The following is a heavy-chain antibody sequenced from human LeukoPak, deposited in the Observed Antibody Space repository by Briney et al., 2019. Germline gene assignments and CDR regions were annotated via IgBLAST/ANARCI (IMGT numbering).Heavy chain of an antibody. CDR3: ARRVGRYFGERAYYYYYMDV. CDR2: INHSGST. Sequence: SETLSLTCAVYVGSFSGYYWTWLRQPPGKGLEWIGEINHSGSTKYNPSLKSRVTISVDTSKNQFSLKLSSVTAADTAVYYCARRVGRYFGERAYYYYYMDVWGKGTTVTISS. V-gene: IGHV4-34*01. J-gene: IGHJ6*03. CDR1: VGSFSGYY. D-gene: IGHD3-10*01.